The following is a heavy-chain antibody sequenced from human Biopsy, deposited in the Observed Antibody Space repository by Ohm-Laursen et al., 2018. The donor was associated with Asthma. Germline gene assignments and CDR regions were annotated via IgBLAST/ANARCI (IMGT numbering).Heavy chain of an antibody. J-gene: IGHJ6*02. CDR3: AKVHGRFSTYNNFWSHQDDYYNGLDV. CDR2: ISNDGSDE. V-gene: IGHV3-30*18. CDR1: GFTFSNFG. D-gene: IGHD3-3*01. Sequence: SLRLSCAASGFTFSNFGMHWVRQAPGKGLEWVALISNDGSDEYYADSVKGRCTISRDNSKNTLFLQMNSRRPEDTAVYYCAKVHGRFSTYNNFWSHQDDYYNGLDVWGHGTTVTVSS.